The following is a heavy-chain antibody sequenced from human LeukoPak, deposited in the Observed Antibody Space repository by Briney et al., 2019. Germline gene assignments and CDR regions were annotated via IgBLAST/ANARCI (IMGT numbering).Heavy chain of an antibody. V-gene: IGHV4-31*03. CDR1: GGSISSGNYY. D-gene: IGHD3-10*01. CDR3: ASYGSGSYRFDP. Sequence: PSETLSLTCTVSGGSISSGNYYWSWIRQHPGKGLEWVGYIHHSGSTYYNPSLKSRVIISVDTSKNQFSLKLNSVTAADTAVYYCASYGSGSYRFDPWGQGTLVTVST. CDR2: IHHSGST. J-gene: IGHJ5*02.